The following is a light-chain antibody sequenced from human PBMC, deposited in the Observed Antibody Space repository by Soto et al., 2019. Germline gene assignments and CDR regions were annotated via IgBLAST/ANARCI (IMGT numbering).Light chain of an antibody. CDR3: SSYTSSSSWV. J-gene: IGLJ3*02. CDR2: EVT. CDR1: SSDVGAYNY. Sequence: QSALTQPASVSGSPGQSITISCPGNSSDVGAYNYVSWYQQHSGKAPKLIIYEVTNRPSGVSNRFSASKSGNTASLTIFGLQAEEEADYYCSSYTSSSSWVFGGGTQLTVL. V-gene: IGLV2-14*01.